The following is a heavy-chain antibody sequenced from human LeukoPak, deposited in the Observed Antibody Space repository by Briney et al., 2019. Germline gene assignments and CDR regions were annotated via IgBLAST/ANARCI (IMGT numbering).Heavy chain of an antibody. Sequence: SETLSLTCAVYGGSFSGYYWSWIRQPPGKGLEWIGEINHSGSTNYNPSLKSRVTISVDTSKNQFSLKLSSVTAADTAFYCCATARCDSSSCYATFDSWGQGTLVTVSS. CDR2: INHSGST. CDR3: ATARCDSSSCYATFDS. V-gene: IGHV4-34*01. J-gene: IGHJ4*02. D-gene: IGHD2-2*01. CDR1: GGSFSGYY.